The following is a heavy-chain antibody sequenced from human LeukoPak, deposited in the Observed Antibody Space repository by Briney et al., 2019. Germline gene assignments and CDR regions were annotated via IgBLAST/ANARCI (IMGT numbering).Heavy chain of an antibody. V-gene: IGHV3-21*01. CDR3: ARDGGSGSYYFDY. CDR1: GFTFSSYS. D-gene: IGHD1-26*01. Sequence: KAGGSLRLSCAASGFTFSSYSMNWVRQAPGKGLEWVSSISSSSSYIYYADSVKGRFTISRDNAKNSLYLQMNSLRAEDTAVYYCARDGGSGSYYFDYWGQGTLVTVSS. CDR2: ISSSSSYI. J-gene: IGHJ4*02.